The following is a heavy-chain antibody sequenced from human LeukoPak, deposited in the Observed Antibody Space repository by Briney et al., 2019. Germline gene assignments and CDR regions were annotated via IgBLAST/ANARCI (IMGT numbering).Heavy chain of an antibody. V-gene: IGHV3-21*01. CDR1: GFTFSTYA. J-gene: IGHJ3*02. Sequence: PGGSLRLSCAASGFTFSTYAMSWVRQAPGKGLEWVSSISSSSSYMYYADSVKGRFTISIDNAKNSLYLQMNSLRAEDTAVYYCARDFFPLDAFDIWGQGTMVTVSS. CDR2: ISSSSSYM. D-gene: IGHD3-3*01. CDR3: ARDFFPLDAFDI.